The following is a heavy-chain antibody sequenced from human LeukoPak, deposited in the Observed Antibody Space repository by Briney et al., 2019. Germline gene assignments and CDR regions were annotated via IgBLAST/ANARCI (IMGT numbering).Heavy chain of an antibody. V-gene: IGHV1-2*02. Sequence: GASVKVSCQASGYTFTGYYMRWVRQAPGQGLAWMGWINPNCGGTNYAQKFQGRVDMTRDTSIITAYMERSRLRSDDTAVYYCARGRTGTPIRFDPWVQGTLVTVSS. J-gene: IGHJ5*02. CDR1: GYTFTGYY. CDR2: INPNCGGT. CDR3: ARGRTGTPIRFDP. D-gene: IGHD1-7*01.